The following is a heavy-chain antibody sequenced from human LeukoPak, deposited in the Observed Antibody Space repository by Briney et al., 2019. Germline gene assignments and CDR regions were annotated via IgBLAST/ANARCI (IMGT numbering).Heavy chain of an antibody. CDR3: AKYGNSGWVIDN. CDR2: IYYTGAT. V-gene: IGHV4-59*08. J-gene: IGHJ4*02. Sequence: SETLSLTCTVSGGSIGSNYWTWIRQPPGKGLDYIGYIYYTGATNYNPSLKSRVTISVDTSKNQFSLKMTSVTAADTAVYFCAKYGNSGWVIDNWGQGTLATVSS. D-gene: IGHD6-19*01. CDR1: GGSIGSNY.